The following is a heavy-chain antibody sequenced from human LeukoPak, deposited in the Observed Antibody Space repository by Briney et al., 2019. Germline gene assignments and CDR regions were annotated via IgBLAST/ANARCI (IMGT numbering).Heavy chain of an antibody. D-gene: IGHD3-10*01. CDR3: ARGRGVRGGNFDY. Sequence: TSETLSLTCTVSGGSISNYYWSWNRQPPGKGLEWIGYIYYSGSTNYNPSLKSRVTISVDTSKNQFSLKLSSVTAADTAVYYCARGRGVRGGNFDYWGQGTLVTVSS. V-gene: IGHV4-59*01. J-gene: IGHJ4*02. CDR2: IYYSGST. CDR1: GGSISNYY.